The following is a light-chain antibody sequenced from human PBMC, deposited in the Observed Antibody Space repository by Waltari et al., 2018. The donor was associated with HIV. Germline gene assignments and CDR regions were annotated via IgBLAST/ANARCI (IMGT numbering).Light chain of an antibody. CDR2: SAS. V-gene: IGKV3-15*01. J-gene: IGKJ1*01. CDR3: QQYENGTRT. Sequence: EIAMTQSPATLSVSPGERVTLSCRASQAVTSSLVWYHPKGGQSPRLVIYSASTRASGMSDKFSCNGDGTEFTLTITSLQSEDIGVYYCQQYENGTRTFGQGTKVEVK. CDR1: QAVTSS.